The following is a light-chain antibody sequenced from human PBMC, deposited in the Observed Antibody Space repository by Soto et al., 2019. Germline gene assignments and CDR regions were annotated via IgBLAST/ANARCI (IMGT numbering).Light chain of an antibody. V-gene: IGLV2-14*01. CDR2: EVT. Sequence: QSALPQPASVSGSPGQSITISCTGTSSDIGTYGYVSWYQHHPGKAPKLMIYEVTNRPSGVSDRFSGSESGKTASLTISGLQAEDEADYYCSSYTTTTTPVVFGGGTKLTVL. CDR3: SSYTTTTTPVV. CDR1: SSDIGTYGY. J-gene: IGLJ2*01.